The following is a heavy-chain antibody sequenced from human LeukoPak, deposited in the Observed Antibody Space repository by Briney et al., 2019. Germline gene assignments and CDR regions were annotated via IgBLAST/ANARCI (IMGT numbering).Heavy chain of an antibody. CDR1: GGTVSSFA. Sequence: GASVKVSCKTSGGTVSSFALSWMRQAPGQGPEWMGGSIPILRTPKDAQKFQGRVTITTDESTDTFYMELSGLRVEDTAVYYCATPSRGHAFDIWGKGTTVTVSS. J-gene: IGHJ3*02. V-gene: IGHV1-69*05. D-gene: IGHD3-10*01. CDR3: ATPSRGHAFDI. CDR2: SIPILRTP.